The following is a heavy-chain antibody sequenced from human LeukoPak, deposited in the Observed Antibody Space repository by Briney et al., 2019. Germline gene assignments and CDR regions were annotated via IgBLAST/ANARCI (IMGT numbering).Heavy chain of an antibody. V-gene: IGHV1-69*05. Sequence: GASVKVSCKASGGTFSSYAISWVRQAPGQGREWMGGIIPIFGTANYAQKFQGRVTITTDESTSTAYMELSSLRSEDTAVYYCARQYYYGSGSYYPFDYGGQGTLSTVSS. D-gene: IGHD3-10*01. J-gene: IGHJ4*02. CDR2: IIPIFGTA. CDR1: GGTFSSYA. CDR3: ARQYYYGSGSYYPFDY.